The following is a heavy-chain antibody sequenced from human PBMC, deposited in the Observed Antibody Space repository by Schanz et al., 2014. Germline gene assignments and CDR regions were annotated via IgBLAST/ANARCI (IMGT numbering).Heavy chain of an antibody. Sequence: QLQLVQSGAEVKKPGSSVKVSCKASGGTFSSYTISWVRQAPGQGLEWMGRIISILGIPNYAQKFQGRVTVTTDTSTSTVYMELRSLTSDDTAVYYCATMWGYCTATACQILEVLDVWGQGTMVTVSS. V-gene: IGHV1-69*02. CDR2: IISILGIP. J-gene: IGHJ3*01. CDR1: GGTFSSYT. CDR3: ATMWGYCTATACQILEVLDV. D-gene: IGHD2-8*02.